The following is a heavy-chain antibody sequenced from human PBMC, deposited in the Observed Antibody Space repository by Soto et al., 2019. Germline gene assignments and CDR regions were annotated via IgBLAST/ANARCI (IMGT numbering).Heavy chain of an antibody. CDR3: ARLLLWLEPHFDY. D-gene: IGHD2-21*01. CDR2: INHSGST. Sequence: QVKLQQWGAGLLKPSETLSLTCAVYGGSFSGYYWSWIRQPPGKGLEWIGEINHSGSTNYNPSLKSRVTISVDTSKNQFSLKLSSVTAADTAVYYCARLLLWLEPHFDYWGQGTLVTVSS. V-gene: IGHV4-34*01. CDR1: GGSFSGYY. J-gene: IGHJ4*02.